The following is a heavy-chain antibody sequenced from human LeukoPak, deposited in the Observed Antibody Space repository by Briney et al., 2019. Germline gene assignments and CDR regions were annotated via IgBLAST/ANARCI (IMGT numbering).Heavy chain of an antibody. Sequence: SETLSLTCTVSGGSISSGDYYWSWIRQPPGKGLEWIGYVYYSGSTYYNPSPKSRVTISVDTSKNQFSLKLSSVTAADTAVYYCARDRDILTGYYTGGRFDPWGQGTLVTVFS. V-gene: IGHV4-30-4*01. CDR1: GGSISSGDYY. CDR3: ARDRDILTGYYTGGRFDP. CDR2: VYYSGST. D-gene: IGHD3-9*01. J-gene: IGHJ5*02.